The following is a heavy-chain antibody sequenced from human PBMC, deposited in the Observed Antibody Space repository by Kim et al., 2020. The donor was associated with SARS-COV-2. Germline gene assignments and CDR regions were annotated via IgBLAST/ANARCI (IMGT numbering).Heavy chain of an antibody. CDR2: ISWNSAAI. J-gene: IGHJ5*02. D-gene: IGHD2-2*01. V-gene: IGHV3-9*01. CDR3: TRDRMRSSSSWYAH. CDR1: GFNFDDYA. Sequence: GGSLRLSCVASGFNFDDYAMHWVRQAPGKGLEWVAGISWNSAAINIGDSVKGRFTISRDNAKNSLFLQMSNLRPDDTALYYCTRDRMRSSSSWYAHWGQGTLVTVSS.